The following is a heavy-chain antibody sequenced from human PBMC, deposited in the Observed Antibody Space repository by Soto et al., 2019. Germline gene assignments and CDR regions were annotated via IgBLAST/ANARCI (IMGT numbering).Heavy chain of an antibody. Sequence: NPSETLSLTCTVSGGSVSSGSYYWSWIRQPPGKGLEWIGYIYYSGSTNYNPSLKSRVTISVDTSKNQFSLKLSSVTAADTAVYYCARVTGYSSSWYWFDPWGQGTLVTVS. CDR2: IYYSGST. CDR1: GGSVSSGSYY. V-gene: IGHV4-61*01. J-gene: IGHJ5*02. D-gene: IGHD6-13*01. CDR3: ARVTGYSSSWYWFDP.